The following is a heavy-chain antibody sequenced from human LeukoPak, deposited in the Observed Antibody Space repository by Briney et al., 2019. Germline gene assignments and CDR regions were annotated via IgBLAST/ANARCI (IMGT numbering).Heavy chain of an antibody. D-gene: IGHD3-3*01. J-gene: IGHJ2*01. CDR1: GFTSSSYG. V-gene: IGHV3-33*01. CDR3: ARDKQSDDFWSGYSLGYFDL. CDR2: IWYDGSNK. Sequence: GGSLRLSCAASGFTSSSYGMHWVRQAPGKGLEWVAVIWYDGSNKYYADSVKGRFTISRDNSKNTLYLQMNSLRAEDTAVYYCARDKQSDDFWSGYSLGYFDLWGRGTLVTVSS.